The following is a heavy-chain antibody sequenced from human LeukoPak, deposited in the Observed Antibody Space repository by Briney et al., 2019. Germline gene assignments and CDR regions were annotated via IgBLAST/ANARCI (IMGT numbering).Heavy chain of an antibody. D-gene: IGHD3-10*01. V-gene: IGHV4-61*08. J-gene: IGHJ4*02. CDR3: ARSVTYYYGSGSYSELYYFDY. CDR2: IYYSGST. Sequence: SETLSLTCTVSGGSISSVGYYWSWIRQPPGKGLEWIGYIYYSGSTNYNPSLKSRVTISVDTSKNQFSLKLSSVTAADTAVYYCARSVTYYYGSGSYSELYYFDYWGQGTLVTVSS. CDR1: GGSISSVGYY.